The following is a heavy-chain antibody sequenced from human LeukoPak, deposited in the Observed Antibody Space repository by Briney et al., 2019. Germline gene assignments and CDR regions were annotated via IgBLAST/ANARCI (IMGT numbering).Heavy chain of an antibody. D-gene: IGHD6-19*01. CDR2: ISSSSSYI. CDR3: AKDLSDSSGWYFDY. Sequence: GGSLRLSCAASGFTFSSYSMRWVRQARGKGLEWVSSISSSSSYIYYADSVKGRFTISRDNAKNSLYLQMNSLRAEDTAVYYCAKDLSDSSGWYFDYWGQGTLVTVSS. CDR1: GFTFSSYS. J-gene: IGHJ4*02. V-gene: IGHV3-21*04.